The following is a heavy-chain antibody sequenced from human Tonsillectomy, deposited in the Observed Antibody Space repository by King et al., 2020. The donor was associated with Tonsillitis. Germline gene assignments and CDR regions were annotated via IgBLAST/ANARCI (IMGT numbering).Heavy chain of an antibody. J-gene: IGHJ4*02. CDR2: IKEDGSEK. CDR1: GFTFSRYW. CDR3: ARVRVRDSSTYFYHFDS. Sequence: EVQLVESGGGLVQPGGSLRLSCAASGFTFSRYWMSWVRQAPGKGLEWVANIKEDGSEKYYVDSVKGRFTISRDNAKNSLYLQMNSLRAEDTAVYYCARVRVRDSSTYFYHFDSWGQGTLVTVSS. V-gene: IGHV3-7*01. D-gene: IGHD3-22*01.